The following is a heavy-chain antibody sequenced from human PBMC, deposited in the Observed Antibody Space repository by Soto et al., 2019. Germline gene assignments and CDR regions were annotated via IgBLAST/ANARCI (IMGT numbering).Heavy chain of an antibody. CDR1: GGSFSGYY. Sequence: PSETLSLTCAVYGGSFSGYYWSWIRQPPGKGLEWIGEINHSGSTNYNPSLKSRVTISVDTSKNQFSLKLSSVTAADTAVYYCAREGRVTIFGVVTWGQGTLVTVSS. D-gene: IGHD3-3*01. CDR2: INHSGST. V-gene: IGHV4-34*09. CDR3: AREGRVTIFGVVT. J-gene: IGHJ5*02.